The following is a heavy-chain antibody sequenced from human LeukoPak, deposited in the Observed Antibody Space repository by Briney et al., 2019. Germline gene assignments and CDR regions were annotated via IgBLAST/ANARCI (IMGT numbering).Heavy chain of an antibody. CDR3: ARDFYASGFYFWFDP. CDR1: GGYTGSHY. CDR2: ISPSGTT. J-gene: IGHJ5*02. Sequence: PSETLSLTCSVSGGYTGSHYWSWIRHPAGKGLEWIGRISPSGTTHYNPSLGSRVTMSVDTSKNYFSLRLSSVTAADTAVYYCARDFYASGFYFWFDPWGQGILVTVSS. D-gene: IGHD2/OR15-2a*01. V-gene: IGHV4-4*07.